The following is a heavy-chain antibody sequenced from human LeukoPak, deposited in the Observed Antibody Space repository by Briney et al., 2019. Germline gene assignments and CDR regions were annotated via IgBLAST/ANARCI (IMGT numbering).Heavy chain of an antibody. CDR2: IFNSGRT. D-gene: IGHD4-23*01. V-gene: IGHV4-59*11. CDR3: ARGRTNYGGNRRRWFDP. CDR1: GGSISSHY. Sequence: SETLSPTCTVSGGSISSHYWSWIRQPPGKGLEWIGYIFNSGRTNYNPSLKSRVTISVDTSKNQFSLKLSSVTAADTAVYYCARGRTNYGGNRRRWFDPWGQGTLVTVSS. J-gene: IGHJ5*02.